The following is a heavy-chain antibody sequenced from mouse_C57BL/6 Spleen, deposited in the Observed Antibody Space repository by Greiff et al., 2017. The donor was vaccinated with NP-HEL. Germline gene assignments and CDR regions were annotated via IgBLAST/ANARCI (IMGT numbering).Heavy chain of an antibody. V-gene: IGHV5-4*01. CDR2: ISDGGSYT. CDR1: GFTFSSYA. CDR3: ARGTDGYGAMDY. J-gene: IGHJ4*01. Sequence: EVQVVESGGGLVKPGGSLKLSCAASGFTFSSYAMSWVRQTPEKRLEWVATISDGGSYTYYPDNVKGRVTISRDNAKNNLYLQMSHLKSEDTAMYYCARGTDGYGAMDYWGQGTSVTVSS. D-gene: IGHD2-3*01.